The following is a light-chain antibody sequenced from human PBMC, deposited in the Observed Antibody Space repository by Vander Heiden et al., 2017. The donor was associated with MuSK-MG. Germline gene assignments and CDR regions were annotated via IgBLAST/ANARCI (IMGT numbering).Light chain of an antibody. J-gene: IGKJ5*01. CDR2: AAS. Sequence: DIQMTQSPSSLSASVGDRVTITCRASQSIASYLNWYQQQPGKAPNLLIYAASSLQSGVPSRFSGSGSGTDFTLTISSLQPEDFATYYCQHNDSTPPITFGQGTRLDIK. CDR3: QHNDSTPPIT. V-gene: IGKV1-39*01. CDR1: QSIASY.